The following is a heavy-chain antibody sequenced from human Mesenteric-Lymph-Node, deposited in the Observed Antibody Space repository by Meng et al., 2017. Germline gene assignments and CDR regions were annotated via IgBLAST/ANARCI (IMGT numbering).Heavy chain of an antibody. CDR3: ARGRFGDAANSYNWFDP. V-gene: IGHV4-30-4*01. J-gene: IGHJ5*02. CDR1: GGSISSGDYY. Sequence: QVQLQESGPGLVKPSQTLSLTCTVSGGSISSGDYYWSWTRQPPGKGLEWIAEINHSGNTNYNPSLKSRVTISVDRSNNQFSLRLKSVSAADTAVYYCARGRFGDAANSYNWFDPWGQGTLVTVSS. CDR2: INHSGNT. D-gene: IGHD3-10*01.